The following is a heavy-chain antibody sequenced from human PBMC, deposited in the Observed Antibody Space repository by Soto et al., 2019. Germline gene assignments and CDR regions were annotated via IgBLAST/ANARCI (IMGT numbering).Heavy chain of an antibody. J-gene: IGHJ4*02. CDR3: ARYDYNGYYFDY. V-gene: IGHV1-46*01. D-gene: IGHD4-4*01. CDR1: GYTFSTYY. CDR2: INPSGGST. Sequence: ASVKVSCNASGYTFSTYYMHWVRQAPGQGYEWMGIINPSGGSTTYAQKFQGRVTMTRDTSTTTVYMELSSLRSEDTAVYYCARYDYNGYYFDYWGQGTLVTVSS.